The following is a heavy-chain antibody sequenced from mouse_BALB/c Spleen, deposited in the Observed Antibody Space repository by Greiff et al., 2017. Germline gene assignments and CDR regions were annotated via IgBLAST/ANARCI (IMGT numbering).Heavy chain of an antibody. Sequence: QVQLKESGPGLVAPSQSLSITCTVSGFSFTGYGVNWVRQPPGKGLEWLGMIWGDGSTDYNSALKSRLSISKDNSKSQVFLKMNSLQTDDTARYYCARDRGLRTWFAYWGQGTLVTVSA. CDR2: IWGDGST. CDR3: ARDRGLRTWFAY. CDR1: GFSFTGYG. D-gene: IGHD2-4*01. V-gene: IGHV2-6-7*01. J-gene: IGHJ3*01.